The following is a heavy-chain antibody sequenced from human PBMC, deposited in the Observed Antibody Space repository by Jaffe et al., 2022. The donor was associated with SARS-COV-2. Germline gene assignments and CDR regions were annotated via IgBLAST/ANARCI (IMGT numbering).Heavy chain of an antibody. J-gene: IGHJ6*02. CDR2: IGTAGDT. D-gene: IGHD2-15*01. CDR1: GFTFSSYD. Sequence: EVQLVESGGGLVQPGGSLRLSCAASGFTFSSYDMHWVRQATGKGLEWVSAIGTAGDTYYPGSVKGRFTISRENAKNSLYLQMNSLRAGDTAVYYCARAGVSGGSSPFGYYYYGMDVWGQGTTVTVSS. CDR3: ARAGVSGGSSPFGYYYYGMDV. V-gene: IGHV3-13*01.